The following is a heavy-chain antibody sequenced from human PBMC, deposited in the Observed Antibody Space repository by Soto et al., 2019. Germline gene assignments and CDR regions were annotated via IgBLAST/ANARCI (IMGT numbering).Heavy chain of an antibody. CDR3: ARGVGEWELFYAYY. D-gene: IGHD1-26*01. J-gene: IGHJ4*02. V-gene: IGHV3-30-3*01. CDR2: ISYDGSNK. CDR1: GFTFSSYA. Sequence: GGSLRLSCAASGFTFSSYAMHWVRQAPGKGLEWVAVISYDGSNKYYADSVKGRFTISRDNSKNTLYLQMNSLRAEDTAVYYCARGVGEWELFYAYYWGQGTLVTVSS.